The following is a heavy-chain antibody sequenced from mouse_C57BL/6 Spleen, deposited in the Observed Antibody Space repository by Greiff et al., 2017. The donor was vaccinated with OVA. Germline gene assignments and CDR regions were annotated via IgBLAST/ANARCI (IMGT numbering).Heavy chain of an antibody. D-gene: IGHD2-3*01. CDR1: GYTFTSYW. CDR3: ARRDGYHWYFDV. J-gene: IGHJ1*03. CDR2: IHPNSGST. Sequence: QVQLQQPGAELVKPGASVKLSCKASGYTFTSYWMHWVKQRPGQGLEWIGMIHPNSGSTNYNEKFKSKATLTVDKSSSTAYMQLSSLTSEDTAVYYCARRDGYHWYFDVWGTGTTVTVSS. V-gene: IGHV1-64*01.